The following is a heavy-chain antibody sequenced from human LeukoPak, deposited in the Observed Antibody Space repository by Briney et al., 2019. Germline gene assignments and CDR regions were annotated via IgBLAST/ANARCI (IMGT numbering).Heavy chain of an antibody. CDR3: ATAPILRGEGGEHYKYGMDV. Sequence: SETLSLTCAVSVGSISSGNWWSWVRQSPGKGLEWIGEIYHNGTPNYSPSLKSRVTISADTFKNHFSLKLTSVTAADTAVYYCATAPILRGEGGEHYKYGMDVWGQGTRSSSP. J-gene: IGHJ6*02. D-gene: IGHD2-2*02. V-gene: IGHV4-4*02. CDR2: IYHNGTP. CDR1: VGSISSGNW.